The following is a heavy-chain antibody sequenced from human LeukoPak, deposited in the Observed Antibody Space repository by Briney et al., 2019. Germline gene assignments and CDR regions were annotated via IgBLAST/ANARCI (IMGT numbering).Heavy chain of an antibody. J-gene: IGHJ4*02. V-gene: IGHV1-18*01. D-gene: IGHD3-10*01. CDR2: NSAYNGNT. CDR3: ARDPGGNYFGPGTHFAY. Sequence: ASVKVSCKASGYTFTSYGISWVRQAPGQGLEWMGWNSAYNGNTNYAQKLQGRVTMTRDTSTSTVYVELSSLRFEDTAVYYCARDPGGNYFGPGTHFAYWGQGALVTVSS. CDR1: GYTFTSYG.